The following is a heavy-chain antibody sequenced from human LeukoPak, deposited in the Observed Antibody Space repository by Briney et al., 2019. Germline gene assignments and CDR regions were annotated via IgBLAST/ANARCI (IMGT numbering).Heavy chain of an antibody. Sequence: GASVKVSCKASGYTFTGYYMHWVRQAPGQGLEWMGWINPNSGGTNYAQKFQGRVTMTRDTSISTAYMELSRLRSDDTAVYYCARARNSLGEIAAAGKLDYWGQGTLVTVSS. J-gene: IGHJ4*02. CDR1: GYTFTGYY. D-gene: IGHD6-13*01. CDR3: ARARNSLGEIAAAGKLDY. CDR2: INPNSGGT. V-gene: IGHV1-2*02.